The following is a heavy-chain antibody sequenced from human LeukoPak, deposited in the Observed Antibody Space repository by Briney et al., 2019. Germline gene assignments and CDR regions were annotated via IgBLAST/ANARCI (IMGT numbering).Heavy chain of an antibody. Sequence: SETLSLTCTVSGGSISSYYWSWIRQPPGKGLEWIGYIYYSGSTNYNPSLKSRVTISVDTSKNQFSLKVSSVTAADTAVYYCARGGAYGDFDAFDIWGQGTIVTVSS. CDR1: GGSISSYY. D-gene: IGHD4-17*01. V-gene: IGHV4-59*01. CDR2: IYYSGST. CDR3: ARGGAYGDFDAFDI. J-gene: IGHJ3*02.